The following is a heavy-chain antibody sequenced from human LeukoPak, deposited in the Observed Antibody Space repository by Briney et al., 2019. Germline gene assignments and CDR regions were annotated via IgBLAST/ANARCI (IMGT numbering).Heavy chain of an antibody. CDR1: GDSISSSSYY. CDR3: AKSGGYGLIDY. V-gene: IGHV4-39*01. D-gene: IGHD1-26*01. Sequence: NPSETLSLTCTVSGDSISSSSYYWGWIRQPPGKGLEWIGNIYSSGSTYYNASLQSRVTISIDTSKNQFSLRLNSVTAADTAMYYCAKSGGYGLIDYWGQGTRVTVSS. J-gene: IGHJ4*02. CDR2: IYSSGST.